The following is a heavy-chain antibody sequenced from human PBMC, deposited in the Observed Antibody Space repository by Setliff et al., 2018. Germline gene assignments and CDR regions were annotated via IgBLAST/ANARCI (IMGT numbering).Heavy chain of an antibody. CDR1: GDTFSTYT. J-gene: IGHJ4*02. Sequence: ASVKVSCKASGDTFSTYTLSWVRQAPGQSPEWVGWINAGNGHTKYSQRFQDRITITSETSATTVYMELRSLRSEDTAVYYCVRVDMVLSNFDFWGQGTLVTVSS. CDR2: INAGNGHT. D-gene: IGHD5-12*01. CDR3: VRVDMVLSNFDF. V-gene: IGHV1-3*01.